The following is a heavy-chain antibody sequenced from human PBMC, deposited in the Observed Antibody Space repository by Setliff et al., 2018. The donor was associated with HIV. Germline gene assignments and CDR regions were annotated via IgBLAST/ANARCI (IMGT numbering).Heavy chain of an antibody. CDR1: GGSISSSHYY. Sequence: SETLSLTCTVSGGSISSSHYYWSWIRQPPGKGLEWIGEINHSGSTNYNPSLKSRVTISVDTSKNQFSLKLSSVTAADTAVYYCARRRWELLKRGAAFDIWGQGTMVTVSS. J-gene: IGHJ3*02. CDR3: ARRRWELLKRGAAFDI. D-gene: IGHD1-26*01. CDR2: INHSGST. V-gene: IGHV4-39*07.